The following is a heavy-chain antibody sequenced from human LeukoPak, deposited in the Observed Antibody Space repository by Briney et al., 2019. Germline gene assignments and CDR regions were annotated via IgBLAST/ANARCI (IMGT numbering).Heavy chain of an antibody. V-gene: IGHV4-4*02. Sequence: SDTLSLTCAVSGGSISSSNWWSWVRQPPGKGLESIGEIYHSGSTNYNPSLKRLLTIPVDKSKNQFSLKLSSVTAADTAVYYCARDNYGSGSYGNWGQGTLVTVSS. J-gene: IGHJ4*02. CDR3: ARDNYGSGSYGN. CDR2: IYHSGST. CDR1: GGSISSSNW. D-gene: IGHD3-10*01.